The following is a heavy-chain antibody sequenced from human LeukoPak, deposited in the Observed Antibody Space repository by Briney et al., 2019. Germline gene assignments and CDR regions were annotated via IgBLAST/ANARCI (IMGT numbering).Heavy chain of an antibody. CDR1: GGSISSYY. CDR3: AGHGYSSGWYEVVYFDY. D-gene: IGHD6-19*01. V-gene: IGHV4-59*08. J-gene: IGHJ4*02. Sequence: SETLSLTCTVSGGSISSYYWSWIRQPPGKGLEWIGYIYYSGSTNYNPSLKSRVTISVGTSKNQFSLKLSSVTAADTAVYYCAGHGYSSGWYEVVYFDYWGQGTLVTVSS. CDR2: IYYSGST.